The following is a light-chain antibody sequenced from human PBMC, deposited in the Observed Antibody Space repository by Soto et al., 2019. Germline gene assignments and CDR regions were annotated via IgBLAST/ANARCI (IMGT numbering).Light chain of an antibody. CDR3: HQFGSSPWT. Sequence: EIVLTQSPGTLSMSPGKRATLSCRASQSVSGSQLAWYQQKPGQAPRLLIYDASTRTTDIPDRFSGSGSGTDFTLTISRLEPEDFAVYYCHQFGSSPWTFGQGTRVEI. CDR1: QSVSGSQ. J-gene: IGKJ1*01. V-gene: IGKV3-20*01. CDR2: DAS.